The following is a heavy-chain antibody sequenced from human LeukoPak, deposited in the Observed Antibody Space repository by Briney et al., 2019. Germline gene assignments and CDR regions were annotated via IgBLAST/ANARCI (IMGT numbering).Heavy chain of an antibody. D-gene: IGHD4-17*01. V-gene: IGHV3-7*01. Sequence: GGSLRLSCVASRICFSNFWMIWVRQAPGKGLEWVANINEDGSEKNYVDSVKGRFTISRDNAKNSLCLQMNSLRAEDTAVYYCVRDRSRTTVTRFDSWGQGTLVTVSS. CDR1: RICFSNFW. CDR2: INEDGSEK. J-gene: IGHJ4*02. CDR3: VRDRSRTTVTRFDS.